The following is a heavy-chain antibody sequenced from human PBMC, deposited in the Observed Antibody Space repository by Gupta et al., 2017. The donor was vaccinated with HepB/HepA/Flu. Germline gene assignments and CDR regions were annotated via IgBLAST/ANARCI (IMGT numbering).Heavy chain of an antibody. Sequence: QVPLVQSGAEVKTPGSSVTASCKASGATFISYSIRRVRQAPGQGLEWMGRIIPILGIANYAQKFQGRVTITADKSTSTAYMELSSLRSEDTAVYYCARVTVDPLFYGMDVWGQGTTVTVSS. CDR2: IIPILGIA. D-gene: IGHD4-17*01. CDR1: GATFISYS. CDR3: ARVTVDPLFYGMDV. V-gene: IGHV1-69*04. J-gene: IGHJ6*02.